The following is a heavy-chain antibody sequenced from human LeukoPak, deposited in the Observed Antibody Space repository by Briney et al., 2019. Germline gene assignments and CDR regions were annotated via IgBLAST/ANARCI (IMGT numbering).Heavy chain of an antibody. CDR2: INPNTGGT. D-gene: IGHD2-15*01. CDR1: GYTFTDYY. CDR3: ARVVVAATPNWFDP. Sequence: GASVKVSCKASGYTFTDYYMHWVRQAPGQGLEWMGWINPNTGGTNYAQKLQGRVTMTTDTSTSTAYMELRSLRSDDTAVYYCARVVVAATPNWFDPWGQGTLVTVSS. V-gene: IGHV1-2*02. J-gene: IGHJ5*02.